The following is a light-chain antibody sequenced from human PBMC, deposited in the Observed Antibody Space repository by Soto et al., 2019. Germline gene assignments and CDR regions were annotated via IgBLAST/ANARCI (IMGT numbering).Light chain of an antibody. V-gene: IGLV2-14*01. J-gene: IGLJ1*01. Sequence: QSALTQPASVSGSPGQSITISCTGSSSDVGDYNYVAWYQQHPDKAPKLMIFDVTSRPSGVSNRFSGSKSGSTASLTISGLQAEDEADYFCSSYSSSGTLYVLGTGTKLTVL. CDR3: SSYSSSGTLYV. CDR1: SSDVGDYNY. CDR2: DVT.